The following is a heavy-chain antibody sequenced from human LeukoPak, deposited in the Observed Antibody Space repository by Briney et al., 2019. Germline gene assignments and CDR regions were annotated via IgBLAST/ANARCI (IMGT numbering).Heavy chain of an antibody. CDR2: VYYTGNT. CDR3: ARGGWSNDY. V-gene: IGHV4-59*01. D-gene: IGHD6-19*01. Sequence: KTSETLSLTCTVSGGSITNYYWSWIRQPPGKGLEWIGLVYYTGNTEYNPSLKSRVSISVDTSKNQFSLKLTSVSAADTAVYYCARGGWSNDYWGQGTLVTVSS. J-gene: IGHJ4*02. CDR1: GGSITNYY.